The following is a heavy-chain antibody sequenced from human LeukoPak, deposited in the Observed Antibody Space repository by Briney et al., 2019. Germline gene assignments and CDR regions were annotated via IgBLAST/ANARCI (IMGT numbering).Heavy chain of an antibody. CDR3: ARDPGSPVTPGAFDI. V-gene: IGHV4-34*01. Sequence: KPSETLSLTCAVYGGSFSGYYWSWIRQPPGKGLEWIGEINHSGSTNYNPSLKSRVTISVDTSKNQFSLKLSSVTAADTAVYYCARDPGSPVTPGAFDIWGQGTMVTVSS. D-gene: IGHD4-17*01. J-gene: IGHJ3*02. CDR2: INHSGST. CDR1: GGSFSGYY.